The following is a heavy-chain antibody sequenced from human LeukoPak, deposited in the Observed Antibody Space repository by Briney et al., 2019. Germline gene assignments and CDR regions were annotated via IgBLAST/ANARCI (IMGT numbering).Heavy chain of an antibody. CDR3: ARRQGYSSSSGYYYYYMDV. CDR1: GGSISSYY. V-gene: IGHV4-4*09. J-gene: IGHJ6*03. D-gene: IGHD6-6*01. CDR2: IYTSGST. Sequence: SETLSLTCNVSGGSISSYYWSWIRQPPGKGLEWIGYIYTSGSTNYNPSLKSRVTISVDTSKNQFSLKLSSVTAADTAVYYCARRQGYSSSSGYYYYYMDVWGKGTTVTVSS.